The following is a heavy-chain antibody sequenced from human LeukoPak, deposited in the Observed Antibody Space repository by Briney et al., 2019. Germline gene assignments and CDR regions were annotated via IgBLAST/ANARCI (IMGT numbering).Heavy chain of an antibody. D-gene: IGHD2-2*01. V-gene: IGHV3-23*01. J-gene: IGHJ4*02. CDR3: AKVRERYCSSTSCYLDY. CDR1: GFTFSSYA. CDR2: ISGSGGST. Sequence: GGSLRLSCAASGFTFSSYAMSWVRQAPGKGLEWVSAISGSGGSTYYADSVKGRFTISRDNSKNTLYLQMNSLRAEDTAVYYCAKVRERYCSSTSCYLDYWGQGTLVTVSS.